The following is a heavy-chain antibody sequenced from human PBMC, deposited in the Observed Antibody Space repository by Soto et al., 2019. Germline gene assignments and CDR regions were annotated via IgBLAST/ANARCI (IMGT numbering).Heavy chain of an antibody. D-gene: IGHD6-19*01. CDR3: ARLACTSGSNLWFDP. Sequence: PSETLSLTCSVSGDSVTSNYWSWIRQTPGKGLEWIGYVYNIGSTNYNPSLRSRVTIAADTSKVHFSLHLTSVTAADTAVYYCARLACTSGSNLWFDPWGQGTLVTVSS. J-gene: IGHJ5*01. CDR1: GDSVTSNY. CDR2: VYNIGST. V-gene: IGHV4-59*08.